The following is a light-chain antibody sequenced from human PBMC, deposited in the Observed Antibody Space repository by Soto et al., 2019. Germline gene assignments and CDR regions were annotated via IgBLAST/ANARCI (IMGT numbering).Light chain of an antibody. Sequence: EIVMTQSPATLSVSPGERATLSCRASQSVSSNLAWYQHRPGQAPRLLINGASTRATGIPGRFSGSGSGTEFNLTSSSLQSEDIAVYFCLQYNNWPPETWTFGPGTKVEIK. J-gene: IGKJ1*01. CDR1: QSVSSN. V-gene: IGKV3-15*01. CDR2: GAS. CDR3: LQYNNWPPETWT.